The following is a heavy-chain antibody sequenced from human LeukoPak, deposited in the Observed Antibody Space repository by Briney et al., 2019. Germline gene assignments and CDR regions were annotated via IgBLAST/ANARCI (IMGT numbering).Heavy chain of an antibody. CDR2: SDHSGST. CDR3: ARVVKPPAGTISLDY. Sequence: SETLSLTCAVYGGSFSAHYWSWIRQSAGKGLEWIGESDHSGSTNYNPSLKSRVTISLDTSKNQISLKLSSVTAADTAVYYCARVVKPPAGTISLDYWGQGTLVIVSS. CDR1: GGSFSAHY. J-gene: IGHJ4*02. V-gene: IGHV4-34*01. D-gene: IGHD6-13*01.